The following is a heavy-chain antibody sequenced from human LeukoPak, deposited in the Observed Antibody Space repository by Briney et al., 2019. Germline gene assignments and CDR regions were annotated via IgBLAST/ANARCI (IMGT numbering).Heavy chain of an antibody. Sequence: SVKVSCKASGGTFSSYAISWVRQAPGQGLEWMGGIIPIFGTANYAQKFQGRVTITADESTSTAYMELSSLRSGDTAVYYCALGPIVVVPAAIGSSGYYSNSFDYWGQGTLVTVSS. CDR1: GGTFSSYA. J-gene: IGHJ4*02. CDR2: IIPIFGTA. D-gene: IGHD2-2*01. CDR3: ALGPIVVVPAAIGSSGYYSNSFDY. V-gene: IGHV1-69*13.